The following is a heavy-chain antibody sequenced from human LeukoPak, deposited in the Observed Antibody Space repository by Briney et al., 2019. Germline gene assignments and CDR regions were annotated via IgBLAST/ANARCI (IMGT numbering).Heavy chain of an antibody. CDR3: ARDPGDNWNNSSWFHP. J-gene: IGHJ5*02. CDR2: IYYSGST. Sequence: SETLSLTCTVSGGSISSSSYYWGWIRQPPGKGLEWIGSIYYSGSTYYNPSLKSRVTISVDTSKNQFSLKLSSVTAADTAVYYCARDPGDNWNNSSWFHPWGQGTLVIVSS. V-gene: IGHV4-39*07. D-gene: IGHD1/OR15-1a*01. CDR1: GGSISSSSYY.